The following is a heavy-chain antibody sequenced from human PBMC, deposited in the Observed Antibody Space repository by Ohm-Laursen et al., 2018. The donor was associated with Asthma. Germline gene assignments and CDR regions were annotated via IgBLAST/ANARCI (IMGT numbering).Heavy chain of an antibody. D-gene: IGHD2-2*01. CDR1: GYTFTSYY. Sequence: ASVKVSCNASGYTFTSYYMHWVRQAPGQGLEWMGGIIPIFGTANYAQKFQGRVTITADESTSTAYMELSSLRSEDTAVYYCASGAPIFCSSTSCPSSYYGMDVWGQGTTVTVSS. J-gene: IGHJ6*02. V-gene: IGHV1-69*13. CDR2: IIPIFGTA. CDR3: ASGAPIFCSSTSCPSSYYGMDV.